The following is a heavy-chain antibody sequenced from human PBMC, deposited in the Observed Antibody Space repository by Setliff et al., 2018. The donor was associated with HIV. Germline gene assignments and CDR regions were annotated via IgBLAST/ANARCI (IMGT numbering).Heavy chain of an antibody. V-gene: IGHV4-31*03. CDR1: GDSISSSSYY. CDR3: AGFSYNFWVYRFDH. D-gene: IGHD3-3*01. CDR2: IYYSGST. Sequence: SETLSLTCTVSGDSISSSSYYWGWIRQHPGKGLEYIGYIYYSGSTYYNPSLKSRVTMSIDTSTQQFFLNVTSVTAADTAVYYCAGFSYNFWVYRFDHWGQGALVTVSS. J-gene: IGHJ4*02.